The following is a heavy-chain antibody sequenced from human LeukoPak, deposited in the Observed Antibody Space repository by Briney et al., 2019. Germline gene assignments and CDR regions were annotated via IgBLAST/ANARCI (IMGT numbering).Heavy chain of an antibody. CDR3: APRGYSYDGSV. Sequence: GGSLRLSCAASGFTFSSYAMSWVRQAPWEGLEWVSAISGSGGSTYYADSVKGRFSISRDNSKNTLYLQMNSLRAEDTAVYYCAPRGYSYDGSVWGQGTLVTVSS. J-gene: IGHJ4*02. V-gene: IGHV3-23*01. CDR1: GFTFSSYA. CDR2: ISGSGGST. D-gene: IGHD5-18*01.